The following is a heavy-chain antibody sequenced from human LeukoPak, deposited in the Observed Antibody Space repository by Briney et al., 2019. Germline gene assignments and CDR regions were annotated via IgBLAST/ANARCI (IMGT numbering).Heavy chain of an antibody. D-gene: IGHD6-19*01. CDR2: ISGSGGST. CDR1: GFILSSYA. Sequence: GGSLRLSCAASGFILSSYAMSWVRQAPGKGLEWVSAISGSGGSTYYADSVKGRFTISRDNSKNTLYLRMNSLRAEDTAVYYCADSRYSSGWSYFDHWGQGTLVTVSS. J-gene: IGHJ4*02. CDR3: ADSRYSSGWSYFDH. V-gene: IGHV3-23*01.